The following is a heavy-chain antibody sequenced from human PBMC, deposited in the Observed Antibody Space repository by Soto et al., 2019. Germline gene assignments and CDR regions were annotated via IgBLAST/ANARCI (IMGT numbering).Heavy chain of an antibody. J-gene: IGHJ4*02. V-gene: IGHV3-23*01. CDR1: GFTFSSYA. CDR3: AKEFPGIAAAGTCFDY. Sequence: EVQLLESGGGLVQPGGSLRLSCAASGFTFSSYAMSWVRQAPGKGLERVSAISGSGGSTYYAYSVKGRFTISRDNSKNTLYLQMNSLRAEDTAVYYCAKEFPGIAAAGTCFDYWGQGTLVTVAS. CDR2: ISGSGGST. D-gene: IGHD6-13*01.